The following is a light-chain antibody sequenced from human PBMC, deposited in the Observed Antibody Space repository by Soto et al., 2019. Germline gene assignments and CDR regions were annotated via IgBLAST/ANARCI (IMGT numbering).Light chain of an antibody. CDR1: SSNVGNYNY. J-gene: IGLJ2*01. V-gene: IGLV2-8*01. CDR3: SSYAGSNNHVV. Sequence: QSALTQPPSASGSPGQSVTISCTGTSSNVGNYNYVSWYQQHPGKASKLMIYEVSKRPSGVPDRFSGSKSGNTASLTVSGLQAEDEADYYCSSYAGSNNHVVFGGGTKLTVL. CDR2: EVS.